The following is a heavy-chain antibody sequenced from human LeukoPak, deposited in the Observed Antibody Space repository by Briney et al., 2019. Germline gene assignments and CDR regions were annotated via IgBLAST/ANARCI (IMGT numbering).Heavy chain of an antibody. Sequence: GASVKVSCKASGYTLTAYYMHWVRQAPGQGLEWMGWIDPNSGDTNYAQKFQGRVTMTRDRSISTVYMELSRLRSDDTAVYYCARDSYGTHFHYWGQGTLVTVSS. J-gene: IGHJ4*02. CDR3: ARDSYGTHFHY. V-gene: IGHV1-2*02. CDR2: IDPNSGDT. D-gene: IGHD3-16*01. CDR1: GYTLTAYY.